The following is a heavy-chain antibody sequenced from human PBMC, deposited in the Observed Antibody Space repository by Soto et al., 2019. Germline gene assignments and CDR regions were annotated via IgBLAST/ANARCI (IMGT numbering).Heavy chain of an antibody. CDR3: ARVHIVGAHDVDY. J-gene: IGHJ4*02. D-gene: IGHD1-26*01. Sequence: GGSLRLSCAASGFTFSSYSMSWVRQAPGKGLEWVSYISSSSSTIYYADSVKGRFTISRDNAKNSLYLQMNSLRDEDTAVYYCARVHIVGAHDVDYWGQGTLVTVSS. CDR1: GFTFSSYS. V-gene: IGHV3-48*02. CDR2: ISSSSSTI.